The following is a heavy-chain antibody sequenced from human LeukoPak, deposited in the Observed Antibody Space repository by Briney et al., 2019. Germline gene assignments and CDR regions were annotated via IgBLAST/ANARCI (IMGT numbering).Heavy chain of an antibody. Sequence: GGPLRLSCAASGFTFSSYTMNWVRQAPGKGLEWVSSISSSSSYIYYADSVKGRFTISRDNAKNSLYLQMNSLRAEDTAVYYCARDGVVPAAILYYYYGMDVWGQGTTVTVSS. CDR3: ARDGVVPAAILYYYYGMDV. CDR2: ISSSSSYI. CDR1: GFTFSSYT. V-gene: IGHV3-21*06. J-gene: IGHJ6*02. D-gene: IGHD2-2*01.